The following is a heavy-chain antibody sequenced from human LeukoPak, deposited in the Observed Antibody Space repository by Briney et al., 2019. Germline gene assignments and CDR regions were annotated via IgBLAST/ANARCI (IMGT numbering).Heavy chain of an antibody. J-gene: IGHJ5*02. Sequence: SETLSLTCTVSGGSISTSIYYWGWIRQPPGKGLEWIGSIYYNGSTYYNPSLKSRVTISVDTSKNRFSLKVTSVTAADTAVYYCARQMAVAGREDINWFDPWGQGTLVTVSS. D-gene: IGHD6-19*01. V-gene: IGHV4-39*01. CDR2: IYYNGST. CDR1: GGSISTSIYY. CDR3: ARQMAVAGREDINWFDP.